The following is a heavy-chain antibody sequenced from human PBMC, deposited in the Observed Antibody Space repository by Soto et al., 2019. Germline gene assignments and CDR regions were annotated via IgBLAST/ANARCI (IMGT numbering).Heavy chain of an antibody. V-gene: IGHV1-8*01. CDR2: MNPNSGNT. D-gene: IGHD6-13*01. CDR1: GSTFTSYD. CDR3: ARTSAAGKYYYGMDV. J-gene: IGHJ6*02. Sequence: ASVKVSCKASGSTFTSYDINWVRQATGQGLECMGWMNPNSGNTGYAQKFQGRVTMTRNTSISTAYMELSSLRSEDTAMYYCARTSAAGKYYYGMDVWGQGTTVTVSS.